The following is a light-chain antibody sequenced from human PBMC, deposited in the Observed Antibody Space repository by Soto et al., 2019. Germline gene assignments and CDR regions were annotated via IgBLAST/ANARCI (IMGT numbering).Light chain of an antibody. CDR3: HQRQSWPRT. CDR2: QTS. J-gene: IGKJ1*01. V-gene: IGKV3-11*01. Sequence: EIVLPQSTATPSSFPGDRVTLSCRASQYINTRLAWYQHRPGQAPRLLIYQTSLRAAGIPARFSASGSGTDFTLTISDVQPEDFALYYCHQRQSWPRTFGQGTKVDIK. CDR1: QYINTR.